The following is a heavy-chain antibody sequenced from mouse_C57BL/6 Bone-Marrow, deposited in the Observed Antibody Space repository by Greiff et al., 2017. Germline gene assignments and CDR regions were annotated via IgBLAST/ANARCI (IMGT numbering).Heavy chain of an antibody. CDR3: ARGYYGSSPWFAY. J-gene: IGHJ3*01. CDR2: IYPRSGNT. Sequence: QVQLQQSGAELARPGASVTLSCKASGYTFTSYGISWVKQRTGQGLEWIGEIYPRSGNTYYNEKFKGKATLTADKSSSTAYMELRSLTSEDSAVYFCARGYYGSSPWFAYWGQGTLVTVSA. V-gene: IGHV1-81*01. D-gene: IGHD1-1*01. CDR1: GYTFTSYG.